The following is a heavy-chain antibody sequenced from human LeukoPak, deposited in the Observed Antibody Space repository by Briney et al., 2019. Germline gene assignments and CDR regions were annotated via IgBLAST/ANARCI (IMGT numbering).Heavy chain of an antibody. CDR1: GYTFTTYH. Sequence: ASVKLSCKASGYTFTTYHMHWVRQAPGQGLEWMGIINPSGGITSYAQKFQGRVTMTRDTSTSTVNMELSSLRSEDTAVYYCARAYYYDSSGPIHYFDYWGQGTLVTVSS. CDR2: INPSGGIT. CDR3: ARAYYYDSSGPIHYFDY. V-gene: IGHV1-46*01. D-gene: IGHD3-22*01. J-gene: IGHJ4*02.